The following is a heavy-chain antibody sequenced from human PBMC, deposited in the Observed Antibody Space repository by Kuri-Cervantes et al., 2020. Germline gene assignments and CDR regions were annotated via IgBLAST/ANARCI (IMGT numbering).Heavy chain of an antibody. Sequence: SETLSLTCAVYGGSLSGYYWSWIRRPPGKGLEWIGEINHSGSSIYNASLKSRVTVSIDTSKNQFSLTLTSVTAADTAVYYCARGGWWLRKFDYWGQGTLVTVSS. V-gene: IGHV4-34*01. D-gene: IGHD5-12*01. J-gene: IGHJ4*02. CDR2: INHSGSS. CDR3: ARGGWWLRKFDY. CDR1: GGSLSGYY.